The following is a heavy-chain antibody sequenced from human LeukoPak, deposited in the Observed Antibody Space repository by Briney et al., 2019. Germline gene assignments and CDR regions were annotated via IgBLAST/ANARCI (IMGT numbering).Heavy chain of an antibody. Sequence: SQTLSPTCTVSGGSISSGDYYWSWIRQPPGKGLEWIGYIYYSGSTYYNPSLKSRVTISVDTSKNQFSLKLSSVTAADTAVYYCARVLPVMITFGGVTSADAFDIWGQGTMVTVSS. V-gene: IGHV4-30-4*01. CDR2: IYYSGST. D-gene: IGHD3-16*01. J-gene: IGHJ3*02. CDR3: ARVLPVMITFGGVTSADAFDI. CDR1: GGSISSGDYY.